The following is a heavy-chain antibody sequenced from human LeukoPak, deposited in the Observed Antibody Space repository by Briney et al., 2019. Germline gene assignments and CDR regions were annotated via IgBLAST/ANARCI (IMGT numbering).Heavy chain of an antibody. V-gene: IGHV4-39*01. CDR2: IYYSGST. CDR1: GGSISSSSYY. CDR3: ARHVPSTIFFNWFDP. J-gene: IGHJ5*02. Sequence: NSSETLSLTCTVSGGSISSSSYYWGWIRQPPGKGLEWIGSIYYSGSTYYNPSLKSRVTISVDTSKNQFSLKLTSVTAADTAVYYCARHVPSTIFFNWFDPWGQGTLVTVSS. D-gene: IGHD3-3*01.